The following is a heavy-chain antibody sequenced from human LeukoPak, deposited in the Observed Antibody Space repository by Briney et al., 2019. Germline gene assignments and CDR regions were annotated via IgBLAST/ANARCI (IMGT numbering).Heavy chain of an antibody. D-gene: IGHD3-22*01. Sequence: ASVKVSCKASGYTFTSYGINWVRQAPGQGLEWMGWISTYNGNANYAQKLQGRVTMTRDTSTSTVYMELSSLRSEDTAVYYCARASSLYYDSSGYFDAFDIWGQGTMVTVSP. CDR1: GYTFTSYG. CDR3: ARASSLYYDSSGYFDAFDI. CDR2: ISTYNGNA. J-gene: IGHJ3*02. V-gene: IGHV1-18*01.